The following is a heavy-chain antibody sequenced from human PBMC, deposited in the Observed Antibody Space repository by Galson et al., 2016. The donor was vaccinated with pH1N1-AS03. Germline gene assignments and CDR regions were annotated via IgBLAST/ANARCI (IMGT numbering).Heavy chain of an antibody. CDR3: AKDRSSWPPGWGSVDS. Sequence: SLRLSCATSGFTFSSYGMTWVRQAPGKGLEWVSSISATGGSTYYADSVKGRLTISRDHSKNTLYLQMSSLRAEDTAVYYCAKDRSSWPPGWGSVDSWGQGTLVTVSS. J-gene: IGHJ4*02. CDR1: GFTFSSYG. D-gene: IGHD6-13*01. CDR2: ISATGGST. V-gene: IGHV3-23*01.